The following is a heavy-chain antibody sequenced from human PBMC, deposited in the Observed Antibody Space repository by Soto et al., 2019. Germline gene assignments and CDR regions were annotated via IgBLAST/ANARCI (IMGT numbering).Heavy chain of an antibody. CDR3: ARDRVQPNYFDY. J-gene: IGHJ4*02. V-gene: IGHV3-33*01. CDR2: IWYDGSNK. D-gene: IGHD6-13*01. CDR1: GFTFSSYG. Sequence: GGSLRLSCAASGFTFSSYGMHWVRQAPGKGLEWVAVIWYDGSNKYYADSVKGRFTISRDNSKNTLYLQMNSLRAEDTAVYYCARDRVQPNYFDYWGQGTLVTVPS.